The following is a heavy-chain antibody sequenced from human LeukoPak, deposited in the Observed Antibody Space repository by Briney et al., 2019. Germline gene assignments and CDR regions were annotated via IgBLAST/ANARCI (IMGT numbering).Heavy chain of an antibody. V-gene: IGHV4-31*03. CDR1: GGSISSGGYY. J-gene: IGHJ4*02. Sequence: PSQTLSLPCTVSGGSISSGGYYWSRIRQHPGKGLERIGYIYYSGSTYYNPSLKSRVTISVDTSKNQFSLELSSVTAADTAVYYCARQGTYCSGGSCQLLDYWGQGPLVTVSS. CDR3: ARQGTYCSGGSCQLLDY. D-gene: IGHD2-15*01. CDR2: IYYSGST.